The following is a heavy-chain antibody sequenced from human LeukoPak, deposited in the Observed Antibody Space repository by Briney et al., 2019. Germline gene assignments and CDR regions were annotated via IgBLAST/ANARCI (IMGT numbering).Heavy chain of an antibody. V-gene: IGHV3-21*01. J-gene: IGHJ4*02. CDR3: ARDLIYYDSSGSDY. Sequence: PGGSLRLSCAASGFTFSSYSMNWVRQAPGKGLEWVSSISSSSSYIYYADSVKGRFTISRDNAKNSLYLQMSSLRAEDTAVYYCARDLIYYDSSGSDYWGQGTLVTVSS. D-gene: IGHD3-22*01. CDR1: GFTFSSYS. CDR2: ISSSSSYI.